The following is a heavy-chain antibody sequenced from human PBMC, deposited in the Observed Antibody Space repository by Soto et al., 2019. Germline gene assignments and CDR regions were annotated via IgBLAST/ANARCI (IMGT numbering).Heavy chain of an antibody. D-gene: IGHD1-26*01. Sequence: QVQLVQSGAEVKKPGASVTVSCKPSGYLFTSYGISWVRQAPGQGLEWMGWISVYNGKTEYAQRFQGRVTVTTDTFTSTAHMELRSLRSDDTAIYYCVVGLSGSKTFDYWGQETLVTVSS. J-gene: IGHJ4*02. CDR3: VVGLSGSKTFDY. CDR1: GYLFTSYG. CDR2: ISVYNGKT. V-gene: IGHV1-18*01.